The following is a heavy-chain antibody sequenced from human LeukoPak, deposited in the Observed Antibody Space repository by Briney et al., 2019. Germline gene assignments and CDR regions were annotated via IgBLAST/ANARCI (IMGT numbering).Heavy chain of an antibody. Sequence: GGSLRLSCAASGFTFNTNAMSWVRQAPGKGLEWVSSLSGSGGSTYYADSVKGRFTISRDNSQNTLDLQMNSLRAEDTAVYYCARGKYNSGSTANFDYWGQGTLVTVSS. CDR1: GFTFNTNA. D-gene: IGHD1-1*01. V-gene: IGHV3-23*01. CDR3: ARGKYNSGSTANFDY. J-gene: IGHJ4*02. CDR2: LSGSGGST.